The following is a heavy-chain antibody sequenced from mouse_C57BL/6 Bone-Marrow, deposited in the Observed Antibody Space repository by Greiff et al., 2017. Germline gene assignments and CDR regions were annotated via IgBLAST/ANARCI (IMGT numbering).Heavy chain of an antibody. CDR1: GFTFSDSG. J-gene: IGHJ2*01. CDR3: ARRATVTTSLDY. CDR2: ISSGSSTI. Sequence: EVQLVESGGGLVKPGGSLKLSCAASGFTFSDSGMHWVRQAPEKGLEWVAYISSGSSTIYYADTVKGRFTITRDNATNTLFLQMTSLRSEDTAMYYCARRATVTTSLDYWGQGTTLTVSS. D-gene: IGHD2-2*01. V-gene: IGHV5-17*01.